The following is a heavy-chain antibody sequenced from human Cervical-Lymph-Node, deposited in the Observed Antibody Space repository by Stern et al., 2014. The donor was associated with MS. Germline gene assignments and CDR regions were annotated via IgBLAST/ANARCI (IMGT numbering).Heavy chain of an antibody. CDR2: ISTDGSYK. CDR3: ARDSSGWDYGMDV. D-gene: IGHD6-19*01. CDR1: GFTFSSYS. J-gene: IGHJ6*02. Sequence: QLVQSGGGVVQPGRSLRLSCAASGFTFSSYSMHWVRQAPGKGLEWVALISTDGSYKYYADSVKGRFTISRDDAKNTLYLQMNSLRPEDTAVYSCARDSSGWDYGMDVWGQGTTVTVSS. V-gene: IGHV3-30*04.